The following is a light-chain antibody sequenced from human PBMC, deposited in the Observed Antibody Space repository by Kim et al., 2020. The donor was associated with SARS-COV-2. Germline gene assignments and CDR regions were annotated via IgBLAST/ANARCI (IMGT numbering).Light chain of an antibody. V-gene: IGKV1-16*02. J-gene: IGKJ5*01. CDR2: AAS. CDR1: QDIKND. CDR3: QQYKSYPIT. Sequence: ASVGDRVTMTCRASQDIKNDLVWYQQKPGRAPRRLIYAASSLQSGVPSKFSGSGSGTDFTLTISSLQPEDFATYYCQQYKSYPITFGQGTRLEIK.